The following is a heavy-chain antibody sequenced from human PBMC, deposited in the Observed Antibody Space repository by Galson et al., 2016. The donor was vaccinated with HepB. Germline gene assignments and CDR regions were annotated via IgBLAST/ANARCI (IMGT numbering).Heavy chain of an antibody. CDR1: GFNFATYG. V-gene: IGHV3-33*01. D-gene: IGHD3-9*01. CDR3: ARDMWGYEILTAHQRGAFDV. Sequence: SLRLSCAGSGFNFATYGVHWVRHTPGKGLEWLTVISYGGVDKNYADSVKGRFTVSRDNSKNMLYLQMNSLRVEDTAVYYCARDMWGYEILTAHQRGAFDVWGQGTLVTVS. J-gene: IGHJ3*01. CDR2: ISYGGVDK.